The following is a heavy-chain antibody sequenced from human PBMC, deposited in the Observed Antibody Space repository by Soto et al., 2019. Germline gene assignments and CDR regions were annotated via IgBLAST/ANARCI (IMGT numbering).Heavy chain of an antibody. CDR3: ASGYYYDSSGYPIPIPAGVFDY. V-gene: IGHV3-48*02. J-gene: IGHJ4*02. CDR1: GFTFSSYS. Sequence: GGSLRLSCAASGFTFSSYSMNWVRQAPGKGLEWVSYISSYSRTIYYADSVKGRFTISRDNAKNSLYLQMNSLRDEETAVYYCASGYYYDSSGYPIPIPAGVFDYWGQGTLVTVSS. CDR2: ISSYSRTI. D-gene: IGHD3-22*01.